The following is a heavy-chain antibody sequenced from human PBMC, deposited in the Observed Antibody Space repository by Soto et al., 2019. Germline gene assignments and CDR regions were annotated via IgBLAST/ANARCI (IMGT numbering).Heavy chain of an antibody. J-gene: IGHJ1*01. CDR2: ISCCGGST. Sequence: GGSLRLSCEASGFNFKKFAMGWVRQAPGEGLEWVSGISCCGGSTFYADSVKGRFSLARDDSKNTLSLQLNSLRVEDTAHYYCAKADGEQWLIPHLDNWGQGXQVTVYS. V-gene: IGHV3-23*01. CDR1: GFNFKKFA. D-gene: IGHD6-19*01. CDR3: AKADGEQWLIPHLDN.